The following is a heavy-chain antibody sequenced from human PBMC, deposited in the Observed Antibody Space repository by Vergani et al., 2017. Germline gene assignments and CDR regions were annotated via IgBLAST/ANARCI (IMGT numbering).Heavy chain of an antibody. J-gene: IGHJ4*02. Sequence: QVQLVQSGAEVKKPGSSVKVSCKASGGTFISYAISWVRQVPGQGLEWMGGIIPIFGTANYAQKFQGRVTITADESTSTAYMELSSLRSEDTAVYYCASRFDAYNWNYEKGGHFDYWGQGTLVTVSS. CDR2: IIPIFGTA. D-gene: IGHD1-7*01. V-gene: IGHV1-69*01. CDR3: ASRFDAYNWNYEKGGHFDY. CDR1: GGTFISYA.